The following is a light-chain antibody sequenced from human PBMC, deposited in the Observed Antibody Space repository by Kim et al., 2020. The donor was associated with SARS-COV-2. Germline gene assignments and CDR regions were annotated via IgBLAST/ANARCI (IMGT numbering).Light chain of an antibody. CDR1: QNNANS. CDR3: KQNNSYCK. V-gene: IGKV1-5*03. CDR2: KAA. J-gene: IGKJ1*01. Sequence: SAGVGDRGTITCRARQNNANSLAWYQQKAGKAPKLLIYKAASVEGGVPARVGDSRYGTEFTLSKSSLQPDDFATNYCKQNNSYCKFGQGTKVDIK.